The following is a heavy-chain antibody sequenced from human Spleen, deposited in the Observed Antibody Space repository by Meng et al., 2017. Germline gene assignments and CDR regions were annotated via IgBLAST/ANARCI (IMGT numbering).Heavy chain of an antibody. J-gene: IGHJ5*02. V-gene: IGHV4-34*01. Sequence: RVCGAVILKSHGHRFVTCCVYGGCFCGDYWRGIRQSPGKGLEWIGELNRSGSTTYNPSLKGRITISVDTSKNPFSLKLSSVTAADTAVYYCARGLHGLFDPWGQGTLVTVSS. CDR3: ARGLHGLFDP. CDR1: GGCFCGDY. CDR2: LNRSGST.